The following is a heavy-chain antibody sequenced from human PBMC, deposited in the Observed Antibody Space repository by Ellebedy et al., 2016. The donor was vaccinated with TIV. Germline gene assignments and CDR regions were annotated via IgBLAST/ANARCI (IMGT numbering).Heavy chain of an antibody. V-gene: IGHV3-74*01. J-gene: IGHJ1*01. CDR2: ISSDGSDT. CDR1: GFSISSHR. D-gene: IGHD3-10*01. Sequence: GGSLRLSCAASGFSISSHRMHWVRQAAGKGLVWVSHISSDGSDTSYADSVKGRFIISRDNAKNSLYLQMNSLRAEDTALYYCAKAQYGSGSYHAIQHWGQGTLVTVSS. CDR3: AKAQYGSGSYHAIQH.